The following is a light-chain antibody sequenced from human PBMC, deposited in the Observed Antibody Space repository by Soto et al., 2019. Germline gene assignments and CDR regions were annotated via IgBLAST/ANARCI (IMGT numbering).Light chain of an antibody. J-gene: IGKJ2*01. V-gene: IGKV3-20*01. CDR2: AAS. CDR3: QQYGHSPPYT. CDR1: QSMSSTY. Sequence: IVLTQSPGTLSLSPGERATLSCMASQSMSSTYVAWYQQKPGQAPRLLIYAASNRAIGVPDRFSGSGSETDSTLTISGLESEDSAVYYCQQYGHSPPYTFGQGTKLEIK.